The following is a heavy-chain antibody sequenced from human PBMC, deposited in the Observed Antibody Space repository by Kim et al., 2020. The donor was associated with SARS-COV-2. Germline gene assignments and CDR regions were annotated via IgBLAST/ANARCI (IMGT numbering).Heavy chain of an antibody. Sequence: ASVKVSCKASGYTFTSYGISWVRQAPGQDLEWMGWISAYNGNTNYAQKLQGRVTMTTDTSTTTAYMELRTLRSDDTAVYYCARDTGPYTSYDFWSGYSIEGGLDYWGQGTLVTVSS. D-gene: IGHD3-3*01. J-gene: IGHJ4*02. CDR2: ISAYNGNT. V-gene: IGHV1-18*04. CDR3: ARDTGPYTSYDFWSGYSIEGGLDY. CDR1: GYTFTSYG.